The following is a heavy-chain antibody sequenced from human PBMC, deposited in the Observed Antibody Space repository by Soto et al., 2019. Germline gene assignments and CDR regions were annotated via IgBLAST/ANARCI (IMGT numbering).Heavy chain of an antibody. V-gene: IGHV4-34*01. CDR1: GGSLTGYY. J-gene: IGHJ4*02. CDR3: ARTSGGY. D-gene: IGHD1-26*01. Sequence: QVQLQQWGAGLLKPSETLSLTCGVYGGSLTGYYWTWIRQPPGKGLEWIGEINHSGNTNYNASLKSRVTISADTSRNQFSLKLNSVTVADTAVYYCARTSGGYWGQGTLVTVSS. CDR2: INHSGNT.